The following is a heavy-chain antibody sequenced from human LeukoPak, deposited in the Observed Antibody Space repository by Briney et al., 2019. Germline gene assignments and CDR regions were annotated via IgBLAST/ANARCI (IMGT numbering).Heavy chain of an antibody. D-gene: IGHD2-2*01. J-gene: IGHJ4*02. CDR3: ATREKTSPIYNK. V-gene: IGHV1-8*03. CDR2: MNPNSGAT. CDR1: GFTFIYD. Sequence: ASVKVSCKAAGFTFIYDVNWVRQAAGQGLEWMGWMNPNSGATNYTPRFQGRVTFSGSTSIGTAYMELSGLSTEDTGVYYCATREKTSPIYNKWGQGTLVTVSP.